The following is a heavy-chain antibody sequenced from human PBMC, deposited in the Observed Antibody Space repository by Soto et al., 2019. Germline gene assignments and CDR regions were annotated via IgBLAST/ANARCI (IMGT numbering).Heavy chain of an antibody. CDR1: GFDFSYYA. V-gene: IGHV3-23*01. J-gene: IGHJ4*02. CDR2: ISDSGRPT. D-gene: IGHD6-19*01. CDR3: AKDARRSSGWYYFDY. Sequence: EVQLLDSGGGLVQPGGSLRLSCAASGFDFSYYAMGWVRQAPGKGLEWVSCISDSGRPTYYADSVKGRFTVSRDNSTNTLYLLMNSLRAEDTARYYCAKDARRSSGWYYFDYWGQGSLVTVSS.